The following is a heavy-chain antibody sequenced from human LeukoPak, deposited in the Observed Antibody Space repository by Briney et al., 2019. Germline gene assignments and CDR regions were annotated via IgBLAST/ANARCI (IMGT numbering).Heavy chain of an antibody. CDR1: GYTFTSYA. Sequence: GASVKVSCKASGYTFTSYAMNWVRQAPGQGLEWMGWINTNTGNPTYAQGFTGRFVFSLDTSVSTAYLQISSLKAEDTAVYYCARSLYYYDSSGSDAFDIWGQGTMVTVSS. CDR2: INTNTGNP. V-gene: IGHV7-4-1*02. D-gene: IGHD3-22*01. J-gene: IGHJ3*02. CDR3: ARSLYYYDSSGSDAFDI.